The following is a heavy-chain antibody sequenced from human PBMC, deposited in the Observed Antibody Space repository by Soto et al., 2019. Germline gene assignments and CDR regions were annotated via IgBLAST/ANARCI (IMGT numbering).Heavy chain of an antibody. Sequence: QVQLVESGGGLVKPGGSLTLSCAASGFTFSAYYMSWIRQAPGKGPEWVAYIKSRDTDINYADSVKGRFTISRDTAKNSLQRQTNRLRGEDAAGYCGARGDHGDGRGYYDGVDVWGQGTTVTVSS. CDR2: IKSRDTDI. V-gene: IGHV3-11*06. CDR3: ARGDHGDGRGYYDGVDV. D-gene: IGHD2-15*01. CDR1: GFTFSAYY. J-gene: IGHJ6*02.